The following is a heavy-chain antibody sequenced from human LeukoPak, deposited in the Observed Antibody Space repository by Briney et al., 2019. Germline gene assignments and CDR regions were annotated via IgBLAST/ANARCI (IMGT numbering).Heavy chain of an antibody. CDR2: ISADNGNT. V-gene: IGHV1-18*01. CDR3: ARVSYDSSGYYHDPY. CDR1: GYTFTSYG. J-gene: IGHJ4*02. D-gene: IGHD3-22*01. Sequence: ASVKVSCKASGYTFTSYGISWVRQAPGQGLEWMGWISADNGNTKYTQKLQGRVTMTTDTSTSTAHMELRSLRSDDTAVYYCARVSYDSSGYYHDPYWGQGTLVIVSS.